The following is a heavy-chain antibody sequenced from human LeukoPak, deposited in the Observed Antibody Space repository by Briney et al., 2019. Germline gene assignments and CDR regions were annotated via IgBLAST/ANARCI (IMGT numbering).Heavy chain of an antibody. CDR1: GYSFTDYY. V-gene: IGHV1-8*02. CDR3: ARGGTAAANDF. Sequence: EASVKVPCKTSGYSFTDYYMHWVRQAPGQGLEWMGWMNPNSGNTAYAQQFQGRVTMTRNTSISTAYMELNSLRSEDTAIYYCARGGTAAANDFWGQGTVVTVSS. D-gene: IGHD6-13*01. J-gene: IGHJ4*02. CDR2: MNPNSGNT.